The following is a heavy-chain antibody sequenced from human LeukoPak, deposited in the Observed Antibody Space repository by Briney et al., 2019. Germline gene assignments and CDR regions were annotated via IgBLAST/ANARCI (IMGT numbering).Heavy chain of an antibody. CDR3: ARDSGITEYYFDY. D-gene: IGHD3-10*01. V-gene: IGHV4-34*01. CDR1: GGSFSGYY. J-gene: IGHJ4*02. Sequence: SETLSLTCAVYGGSFSGYYWSWIRQPPGKGLEWIGEINHSGSTNYNPSLKSRVTISVDTSKNQFSLKLSSVTAADTAVYYCARDSGITEYYFDYWGQGTLVTVSS. CDR2: INHSGST.